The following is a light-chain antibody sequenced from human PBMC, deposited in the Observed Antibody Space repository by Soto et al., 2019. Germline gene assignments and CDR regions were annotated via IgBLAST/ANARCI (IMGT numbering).Light chain of an antibody. CDR2: GNS. Sequence: QSVLTQPPSVSGAPGQRVPISCTGRSSNIGAGYDVHWYQQLPGTAPKLLIYGNSNRPSGVPDRFSGSKSGTSASLAITGLQAEDEADYYCQSYDSSLSGSVFGGGTKLTVL. V-gene: IGLV1-40*01. J-gene: IGLJ3*02. CDR1: SSNIGAGYD. CDR3: QSYDSSLSGSV.